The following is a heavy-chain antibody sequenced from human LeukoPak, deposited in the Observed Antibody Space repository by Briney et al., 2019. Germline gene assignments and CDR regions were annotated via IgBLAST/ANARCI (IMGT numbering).Heavy chain of an antibody. CDR3: ARRGNSGSYSDY. Sequence: GGSLRRSCAASVFTFDDYGMSWVRQAPGKGLEWVSGINWNSGSTGYADSVKGRFTISRDNAKNSLYLQMNSLRAEDTALYYCARRGNSGSYSDYWGQGTLVTVSS. J-gene: IGHJ4*02. V-gene: IGHV3-20*04. CDR1: VFTFDDYG. CDR2: INWNSGST. D-gene: IGHD1-26*01.